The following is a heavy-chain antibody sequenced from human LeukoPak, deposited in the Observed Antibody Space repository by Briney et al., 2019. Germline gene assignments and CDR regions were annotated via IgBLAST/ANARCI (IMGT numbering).Heavy chain of an antibody. V-gene: IGHV1-2*06. Sequence: GASVKVSCKASGYTFTGYYIYWVRQAPGQGLEWMGRINPNSGGTNYAQKFQGRVTMTRDTSISTAYMELSRLRSDDTAVYYCARERSGWYERWLDYWGQGTLVTVSS. CDR2: INPNSGGT. D-gene: IGHD6-19*01. CDR1: GYTFTGYY. J-gene: IGHJ4*02. CDR3: ARERSGWYERWLDY.